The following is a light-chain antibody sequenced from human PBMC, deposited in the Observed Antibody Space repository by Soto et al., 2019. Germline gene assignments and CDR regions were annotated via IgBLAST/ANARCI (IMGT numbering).Light chain of an antibody. Sequence: QSVMIQPPSVSGSPGQSVTISCTGTSSDVGSYDHVSWYQQHPGTVPKPMIYNVNTQPSGVPDRFSGSKSGNTASMTISGLQSEDEADYFCASFRSGTILVFGSETNVAVL. CDR3: ASFRSGTILV. V-gene: IGLV2-18*02. J-gene: IGLJ1*01. CDR1: SSDVGSYDH. CDR2: NVN.